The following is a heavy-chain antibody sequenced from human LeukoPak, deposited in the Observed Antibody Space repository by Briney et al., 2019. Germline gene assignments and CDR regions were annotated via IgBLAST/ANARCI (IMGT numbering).Heavy chain of an antibody. D-gene: IGHD2-2*01. J-gene: IGHJ5*02. Sequence: ASVKVSCKVSGYTLTELSMHWVRQAPGKGLEWMGGFDPEDGETINAQKFQGRVTMTEDTSTDTAYMELSSLRSEDTAVYYCATDGYRHQLLNWFDPWGQGTLVTVSS. CDR3: ATDGYRHQLLNWFDP. CDR1: GYTLTELS. CDR2: FDPEDGET. V-gene: IGHV1-24*01.